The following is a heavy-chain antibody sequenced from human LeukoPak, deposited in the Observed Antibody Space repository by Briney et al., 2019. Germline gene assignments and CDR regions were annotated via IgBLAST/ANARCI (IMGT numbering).Heavy chain of an antibody. CDR3: ATDQRYAFDY. CDR1: RLRFTAYP. J-gene: IGHJ4*02. CDR2: IRTTAEGAKYV. D-gene: IGHD3-9*01. V-gene: IGHV3-48*02. Sequence: RRLSCPTSRLRFTAYPMSWDRQAPRNGREWISNIRTTAEGAKYVYCADSVNGRVTISRDDGKNTLYLHMNSLRDDDTAVYYCATDQRYAFDYWGQGILVTVSS.